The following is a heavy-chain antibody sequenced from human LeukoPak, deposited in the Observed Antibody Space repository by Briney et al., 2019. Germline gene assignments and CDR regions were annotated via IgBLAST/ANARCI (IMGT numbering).Heavy chain of an antibody. D-gene: IGHD6-19*01. Sequence: GGSLRLSCAASGFTFSSYGMHWVRQAPGKGLEWVAVIWYDGSNKYYADSVKGRFTISRDNSKNTLYLQMNSLRAEGTAVYYCASGSGWPIDYWGQGTLVTVSS. V-gene: IGHV3-33*01. CDR3: ASGSGWPIDY. CDR2: IWYDGSNK. CDR1: GFTFSSYG. J-gene: IGHJ4*02.